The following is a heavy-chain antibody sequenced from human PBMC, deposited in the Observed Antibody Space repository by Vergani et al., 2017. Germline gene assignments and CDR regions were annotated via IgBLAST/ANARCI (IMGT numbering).Heavy chain of an antibody. V-gene: IGHV3-72*01. CDR2: IRNKANDYTT. CDR1: GFIFSDHY. J-gene: IGHJ1*01. D-gene: IGHD1-1*01. CDR3: VRVKGSNWNDHRCDC. Sequence: EVQVVESGGGLVQPGGSLRLSCAASGFIFSDHYMDWVRQAPGKGLEWVGRIRNKANDYTTQYAAFVKGRITISRDDSKSYLYLQMNSLQTEDTALYYCVRVKGSNWNDHRCDCWGQGTLVTVSS.